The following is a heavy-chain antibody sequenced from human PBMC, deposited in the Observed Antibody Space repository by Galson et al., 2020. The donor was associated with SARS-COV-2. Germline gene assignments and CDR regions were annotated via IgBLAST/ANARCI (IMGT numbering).Heavy chain of an antibody. CDR3: ARIDVLWFGEVGVDV. D-gene: IGHD3-10*01. V-gene: IGHV2-70*01. J-gene: IGHJ6*02. CDR2: IYWDDDK. CDR1: GFSLSTSGMC. Sequence: SGPTLVKPTQTLTLTCTFSGFSLSTSGMCVSWIRQPPGKALEWLALIYWDDDKYYSTSLKTRLTISKDTSKNQVVLTMTNMDPVDTATYYCARIDVLWFGEVGVDVWGQGTTVTVSS.